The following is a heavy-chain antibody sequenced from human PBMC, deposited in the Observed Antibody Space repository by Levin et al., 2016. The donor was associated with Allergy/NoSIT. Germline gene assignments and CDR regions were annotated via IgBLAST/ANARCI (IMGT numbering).Heavy chain of an antibody. CDR3: ARDSNSSGWYDWYFDL. CDR1: GDSVSSNSAA. Sequence: SETLSLTCAISGDSVSSNSAAWNWIRQSPSRGLEWLGRTYYRSKWYNDYAVSVKSRITINPDTSKNQFSLQLNSVTPEDTAVYYCARDSNSSGWYDWYFDLWGRGTLVTVSS. D-gene: IGHD6-19*01. J-gene: IGHJ2*01. V-gene: IGHV6-1*01. CDR2: TYYRSKWYN.